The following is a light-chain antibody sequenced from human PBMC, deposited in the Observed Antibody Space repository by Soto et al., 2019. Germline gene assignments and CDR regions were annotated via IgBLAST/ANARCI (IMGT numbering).Light chain of an antibody. J-gene: IGKJ2*01. V-gene: IGKV1-33*01. CDR1: QDIATY. CDR3: QQYDNLVYT. CDR2: DAS. Sequence: DIQMTQSPSSLSASVGDRVTITCQASQDIATYLNWFQQKPGKAPKLLIYDASNLETGVPSRFGGSSSGTQFTFTINSLQPEDVATYYCQQYDNLVYTFGQGTKVDIK.